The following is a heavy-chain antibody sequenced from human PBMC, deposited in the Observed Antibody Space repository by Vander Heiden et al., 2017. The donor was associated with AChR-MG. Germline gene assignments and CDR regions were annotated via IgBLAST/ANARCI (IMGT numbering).Heavy chain of an antibody. V-gene: IGHV3-7*01. D-gene: IGHD5-18*01. CDR1: AFTFSSYW. CDR2: IKQDGSEK. J-gene: IGHJ6*02. CDR3: ARDHTLDTAMGEYYYGMDV. Sequence: EVQLVESGGGLVQPGGSLRLSCAAPAFTFSSYWMGWVRQAPGKGLEWVANIKQDGSEKYYVDSVKGRFTISRDNAKNSLYLQMNSLRAEDTAVYYCARDHTLDTAMGEYYYGMDVWGQGTTVTVSS.